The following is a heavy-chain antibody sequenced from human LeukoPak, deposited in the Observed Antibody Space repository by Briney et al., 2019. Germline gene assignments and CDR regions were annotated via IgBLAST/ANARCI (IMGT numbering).Heavy chain of an antibody. CDR2: IIPIFATP. V-gene: IGHV1-69*13. D-gene: IGHD4-11*01. Sequence: SVKVSCKASGGTXSSFAINWVRQAPGQGLEWMGGIIPIFATPTYAQKLQGRVTITADESTTTAYMELSSLRSEDTAVYYCARANPRDDSSSFDYWGQGSLVTVSS. CDR3: ARANPRDDSSSFDY. CDR1: GGTXSSFA. J-gene: IGHJ4*02.